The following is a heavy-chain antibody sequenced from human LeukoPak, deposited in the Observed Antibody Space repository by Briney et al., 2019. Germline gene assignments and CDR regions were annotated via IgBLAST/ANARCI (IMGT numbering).Heavy chain of an antibody. Sequence: GGSLRLSCAASGFTFSSYWMSWVRQVPGKGLEWVANIDQDGSEKYYVDSVKGRFTISRDNAKNSLYLQMNRLRVEDTAVYYCARRSYRGVIAVYYYYYMDVWGKGTPVTVSS. D-gene: IGHD2-21*01. CDR3: ARRSYRGVIAVYYYYYMDV. J-gene: IGHJ6*03. CDR1: GFTFSSYW. CDR2: IDQDGSEK. V-gene: IGHV3-7*01.